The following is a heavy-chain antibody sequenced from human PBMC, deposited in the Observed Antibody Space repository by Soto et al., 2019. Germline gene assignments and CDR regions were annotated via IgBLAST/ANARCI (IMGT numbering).Heavy chain of an antibody. CDR3: ARVDIVGVVASTPPPPAYYYGMDV. D-gene: IGHD2-15*01. CDR1: GFTFSSYD. Sequence: GGSLRLSCAASGFTFSSYDMHWVRQATGKGLEWVSAIGTAGDTYYPGSVKGRFTISRENAKNSLYLQMNSLRAGDTAVYYCARVDIVGVVASTPPPPAYYYGMDVWGQGTTATVSS. V-gene: IGHV3-13*01. CDR2: IGTAGDT. J-gene: IGHJ6*02.